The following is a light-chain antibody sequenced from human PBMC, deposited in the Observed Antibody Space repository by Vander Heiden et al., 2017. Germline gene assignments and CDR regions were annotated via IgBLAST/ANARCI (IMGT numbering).Light chain of an antibody. V-gene: IGKV3-11*01. CDR1: QSVSSY. CDR2: DAS. J-gene: IGKJ4*01. CDR3: QQRSNWPPT. Sequence: EIVLTQSPATLSLSPGERATLSCRASQSVSSYLAWYQQKPGQAPRLLIYDASSRDTGIPARFSGSGSGTDFTLTISSLEPEDFAVYYCQQRSNWPPTFGGGTKVEIK.